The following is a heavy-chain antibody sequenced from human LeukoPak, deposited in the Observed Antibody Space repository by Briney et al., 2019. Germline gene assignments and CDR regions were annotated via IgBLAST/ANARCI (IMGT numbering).Heavy chain of an antibody. CDR3: ARIEAVTRGYNHAYYFDY. Sequence: SETLSLTCTVSGGSISSGGYYWSWIRQPPGKGLEWIGYIYHSGSTYYNPSLKSRVTISVDTSKKQFSLKLRTATAADTAVYYCARIEAVTRGYNHAYYFDYWGQGTLVTVSS. J-gene: IGHJ4*02. D-gene: IGHD5-18*01. V-gene: IGHV4-30-2*01. CDR1: GGSISSGGYY. CDR2: IYHSGST.